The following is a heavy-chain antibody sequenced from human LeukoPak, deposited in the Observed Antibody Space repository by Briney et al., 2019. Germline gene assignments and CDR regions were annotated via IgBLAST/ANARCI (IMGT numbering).Heavy chain of an antibody. V-gene: IGHV1-2*02. J-gene: IGHJ4*02. Sequence: ASVKVSCKASGYTFTGYYIHWVRQAPGQGLEWMGWINPNSGDTNYEQKFQDRVTMTRDTSISTAYMELSRLRSDDTAVYYCSRSGEVSRIGYWGQGTLVTVSS. D-gene: IGHD3-10*01. CDR3: SRSGEVSRIGY. CDR1: GYTFTGYY. CDR2: INPNSGDT.